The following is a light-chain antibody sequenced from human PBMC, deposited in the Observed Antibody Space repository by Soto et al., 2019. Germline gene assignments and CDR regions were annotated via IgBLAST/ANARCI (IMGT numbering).Light chain of an antibody. J-gene: IGKJ4*01. CDR2: AAS. Sequence: DIHLTKSPSFLSASVGDRVTITCRASQGISSYLAGYQQKQGKAPKLLIYAASTLQSGVPSRFSGSGSGTEFTLTISSLQPEDFATYYCQQLNSYPLTFGGGTKVDIK. CDR3: QQLNSYPLT. V-gene: IGKV1-9*01. CDR1: QGISSY.